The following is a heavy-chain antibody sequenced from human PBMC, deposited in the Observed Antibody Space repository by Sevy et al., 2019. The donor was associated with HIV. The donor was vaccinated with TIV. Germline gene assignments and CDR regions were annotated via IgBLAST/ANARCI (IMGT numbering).Heavy chain of an antibody. CDR2: INPKSGAT. CDR1: GYTFTDTGYY. Sequence: ASVKVSCKASGYTFTDTGYYVHWVRQAPGQGLEWMGWINPKSGATNYAQKFQGRVTITRARSVSSANMELSRLRSDDTAVYYCAREGYDFWTGPVDYDYGMDVWGQGTTVTVSS. V-gene: IGHV1-2*02. D-gene: IGHD3-3*01. CDR3: AREGYDFWTGPVDYDYGMDV. J-gene: IGHJ6*02.